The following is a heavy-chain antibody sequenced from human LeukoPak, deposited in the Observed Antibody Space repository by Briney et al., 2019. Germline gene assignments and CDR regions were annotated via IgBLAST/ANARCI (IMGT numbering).Heavy chain of an antibody. CDR2: INPNSGGT. V-gene: IGHV1-2*02. CDR3: ARSRGIYCSGGSCYVDWFDP. Sequence: ASVKVSCKASGYTFTGYYMHWVRQAPGQGLEWMGWINPNSGGTNYAQKFQGRVTMTRDTSISTAYMELSRLRSDDTAVYYCARSRGIYCSGGSCYVDWFDPWGQGTLVTVSS. D-gene: IGHD2-15*01. CDR1: GYTFTGYY. J-gene: IGHJ5*02.